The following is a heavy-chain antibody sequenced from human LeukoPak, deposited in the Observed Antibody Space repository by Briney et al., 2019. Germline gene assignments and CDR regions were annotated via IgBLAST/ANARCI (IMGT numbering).Heavy chain of an antibody. CDR1: GFTFSTSW. CDR2: IYKDESDI. V-gene: IGHV3-7*05. Sequence: PGGSLRLSCVASGFTFSTSWMSWVRQAPGKGLEWMASIYKDESDIYYVDSVKGRFTISRDNAKNSVYLQMNSLRVEDTAVYYCARGNEGAFDIWGQGTMVTVSS. J-gene: IGHJ3*02. CDR3: ARGNEGAFDI.